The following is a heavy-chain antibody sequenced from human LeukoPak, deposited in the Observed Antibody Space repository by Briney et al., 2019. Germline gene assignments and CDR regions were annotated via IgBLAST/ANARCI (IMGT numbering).Heavy chain of an antibody. D-gene: IGHD2-15*01. CDR3: ARDRWELLSNSYHYCGLDV. CDR2: IKQDGSEK. J-gene: IGHJ6*02. CDR1: GFTFSNYW. V-gene: IGHV3-7*01. Sequence: GGSLRLSCAASGFTFSNYWMSWVRQAPGKGLEWVANIKQDGSEKCYVDSVKGRFTISRDNAKNSLYLQMNSLRAEDTAVYYCARDRWELLSNSYHYCGLDVWGQGTTVAVSS.